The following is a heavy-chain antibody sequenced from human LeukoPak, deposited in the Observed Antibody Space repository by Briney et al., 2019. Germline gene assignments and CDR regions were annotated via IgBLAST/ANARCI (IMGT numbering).Heavy chain of an antibody. V-gene: IGHV3-66*01. Sequence: PGGSLRLSCAASGFTVSSNYMSWVRQPPGKGLEWVSVIYSGGSTYYADSVKGRFTISRDNSKNTLYLQMNSLRAEDTAVYYCAREMVPAAMDYWGQGTLVTVSS. J-gene: IGHJ4*02. CDR3: AREMVPAAMDY. CDR1: GFTVSSNY. D-gene: IGHD2-2*01. CDR2: IYSGGST.